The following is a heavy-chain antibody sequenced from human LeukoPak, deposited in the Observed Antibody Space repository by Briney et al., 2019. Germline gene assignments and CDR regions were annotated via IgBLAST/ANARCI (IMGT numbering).Heavy chain of an antibody. CDR3: VRGVGLYDSSGYFDY. J-gene: IGHJ4*02. CDR1: GFTYNICA. Sequence: GRSLRLSCAASGFTYNICAMHWVRQAPGKGLEWVATISYDGSNKYYADSVRGRFTISRDNSKNTLYLQMNGLRPEDTAVYYCVRGVGLYDSSGYFDYWGQGTLVTVSS. V-gene: IGHV3-30-3*01. D-gene: IGHD3-22*01. CDR2: ISYDGSNK.